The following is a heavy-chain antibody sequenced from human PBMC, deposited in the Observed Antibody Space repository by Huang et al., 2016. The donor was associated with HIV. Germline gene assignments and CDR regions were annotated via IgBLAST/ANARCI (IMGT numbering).Heavy chain of an antibody. CDR3: AGGRDTTEMDTVDDALDV. J-gene: IGHJ3*01. CDR1: GGPFSTHY. D-gene: IGHD1-1*01. CDR2: IKYNGHA. V-gene: IGHV4-34*02. Sequence: QVRLQQWGGGLVRPSETLSRTCAGYGGPFSTHYWRWIRRSPGKGLAWIAEIKYNGHANFNPSLRSRVSISVDTSKNQFSLNVTSVTAADTAIYYCAGGRDTTEMDTVDDALDVWDQGTLVIVSS.